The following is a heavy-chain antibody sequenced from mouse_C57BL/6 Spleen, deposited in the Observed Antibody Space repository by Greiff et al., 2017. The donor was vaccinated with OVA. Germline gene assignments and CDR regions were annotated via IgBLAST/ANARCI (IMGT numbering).Heavy chain of an antibody. CDR2: ITHSGET. V-gene: IGHV12-3*01. CDR3: AGDRDGYYDFDV. D-gene: IGHD2-3*01. J-gene: IGHJ1*03. CDR1: GFPITSGYY. Sequence: QVQLQQSGPGLVKPSQSLFLTCSITGFPITSGYYWIWIRQSPGKPLEWMGYITHSGETFYNPSLQSPISITRETSKNQFFLQLNSVTTEDTAMYYCAGDRDGYYDFDVWGTGTTVTVSS.